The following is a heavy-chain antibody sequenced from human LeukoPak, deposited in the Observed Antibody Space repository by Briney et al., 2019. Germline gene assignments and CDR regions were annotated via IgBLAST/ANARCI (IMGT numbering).Heavy chain of an antibody. CDR1: GFTFSSYA. V-gene: IGHV3-23*01. J-gene: IGHJ6*03. D-gene: IGHD1-14*01. CDR2: ISGSSGST. Sequence: GGSLRLSCAASGFTFSSYAMSWVRQAPGKGLEWVSAISGSSGSTYYADSVKGRFTISRDNSKNTLYLQMNSLRAEDTAVYYCAKREPTRDYYYYYMDVWGKGTTVTVSS. CDR3: AKREPTRDYYYYYMDV.